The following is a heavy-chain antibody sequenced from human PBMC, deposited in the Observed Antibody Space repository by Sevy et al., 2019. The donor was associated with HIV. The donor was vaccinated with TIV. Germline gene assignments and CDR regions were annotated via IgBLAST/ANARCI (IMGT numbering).Heavy chain of an antibody. CDR2: ISGNGGST. CDR3: ARDSGRKRKDAFDI. CDR1: AFTFSNYA. J-gene: IGHJ3*02. D-gene: IGHD3-10*01. V-gene: IGHV3-23*01. Sequence: GGSLRLSCAASAFTFSNYAMSWVRQAPGKGLEWVSAISGNGGSTDYADSVKGRFTISRDNAKNSLYLQMNSLRAEDTALYYCARDSGRKRKDAFDIWGQGTMVTVSS.